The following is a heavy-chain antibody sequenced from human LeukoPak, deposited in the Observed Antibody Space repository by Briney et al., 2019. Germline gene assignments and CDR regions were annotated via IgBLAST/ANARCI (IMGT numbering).Heavy chain of an antibody. CDR3: ARVFLLVGSGSFDC. Sequence: GGSLRLSCAASGFTFSTYWMTWVRQAPGKGLEWVAHIKLDGNEKYYVDSVEGRFTVSRDNAKNSLYLQMHSLRVEDTAVYYCARVFLLVGSGSFDCWGQGTLVTVSS. CDR1: GFTFSTYW. J-gene: IGHJ4*02. V-gene: IGHV3-7*01. D-gene: IGHD3-22*01. CDR2: IKLDGNEK.